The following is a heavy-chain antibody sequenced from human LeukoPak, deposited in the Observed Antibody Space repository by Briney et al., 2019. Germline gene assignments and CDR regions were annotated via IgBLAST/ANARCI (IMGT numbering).Heavy chain of an antibody. CDR2: INHSGST. CDR1: GGSFSGYY. CDR3: ARGVVTPRYDVFNI. J-gene: IGHJ3*02. V-gene: IGHV4-34*01. Sequence: SETLSLTCAVYGGSFSGYYWSWIRQPPGKGLEWIGEINHSGSTNYNPSLKSRVTISVDTSKNQFSLKLSSVTAADTAVYYCARGVVTPRYDVFNIWGQGTMVTVSS. D-gene: IGHD2-21*02.